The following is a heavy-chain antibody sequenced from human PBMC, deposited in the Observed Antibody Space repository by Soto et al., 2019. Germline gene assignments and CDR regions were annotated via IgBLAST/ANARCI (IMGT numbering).Heavy chain of an antibody. Sequence: EVQLLESGGGLAQPGGSLRLSCAASGFTFRNNVLSWVRQAPGKGLDWVSGITGSGRDTYYADSVKGRFTISRDNSKNMLLLQINNVRSEDTALYYCAKNGLVKSPSAIDSWGPGTLVTVSS. J-gene: IGHJ4*02. CDR2: ITGSGRDT. D-gene: IGHD2-8*01. V-gene: IGHV3-23*01. CDR3: AKNGLVKSPSAIDS. CDR1: GFTFRNNV.